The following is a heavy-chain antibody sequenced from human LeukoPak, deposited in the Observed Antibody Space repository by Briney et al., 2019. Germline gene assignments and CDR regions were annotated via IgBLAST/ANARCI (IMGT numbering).Heavy chain of an antibody. V-gene: IGHV4-34*01. CDR2: INHSGST. J-gene: IGHJ1*01. CDR1: GGSFSGYY. CDR3: ARDRMGYFQH. Sequence: SETLSLTCAVYGGSFSGYYWSWIRQPPGKGLEWIGEINHSGSTNYNPSLKSRVTISVDTSKSQFSLKLSSVTAADTAVYYCARDRMGYFQHWGQGTLVTVSS. D-gene: IGHD2-8*01.